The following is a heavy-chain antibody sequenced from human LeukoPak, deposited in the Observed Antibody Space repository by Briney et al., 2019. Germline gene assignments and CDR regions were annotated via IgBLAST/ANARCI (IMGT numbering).Heavy chain of an antibody. V-gene: IGHV3-23*01. CDR1: GFTFSSYA. Sequence: GGSLRLSCAASGFTFSSYAMNWVRQAPGKGLEWVSALSGSGGSTYYADSVKGRCTISRDNSKNTLYLQMNSLGAEDTAVYYCAKVTGYCSSTACTQFDCWGQGTLVTVSS. CDR3: AKVTGYCSSTACTQFDC. J-gene: IGHJ4*02. CDR2: LSGSGGST. D-gene: IGHD2-2*01.